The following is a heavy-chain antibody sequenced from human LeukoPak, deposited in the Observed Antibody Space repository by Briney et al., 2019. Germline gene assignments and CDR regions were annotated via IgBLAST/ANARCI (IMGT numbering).Heavy chain of an antibody. V-gene: IGHV3-48*01. Sequence: GGSLRLSCAASGFTFRSYAMNWVRPAPGKGLEWVSYISSGSSTIYYGDSVKGRFIISRDNAKNSLYLQMNSLRAEDTAVYYCARGEQDMATMSIDFWGQGTRVTVSS. CDR1: GFTFRSYA. CDR2: ISSGSSTI. D-gene: IGHD5-24*01. CDR3: ARGEQDMATMSIDF. J-gene: IGHJ4*02.